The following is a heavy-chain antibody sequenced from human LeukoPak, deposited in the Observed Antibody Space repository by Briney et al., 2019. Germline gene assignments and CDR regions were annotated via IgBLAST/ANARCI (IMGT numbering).Heavy chain of an antibody. CDR1: GFTFSSYW. Sequence: GGSLRLSCAASGFTFSSYWMSWVCQAPGKGLEWVANIKQDGSEKYYVDSVKGRLTISRDNAKNSLYLQMNSLRAEDTAVYYCARDHTIYGMDVWGQGTTVTVSS. CDR3: ARDHTIYGMDV. CDR2: IKQDGSEK. V-gene: IGHV3-7*01. J-gene: IGHJ6*02. D-gene: IGHD3-3*01.